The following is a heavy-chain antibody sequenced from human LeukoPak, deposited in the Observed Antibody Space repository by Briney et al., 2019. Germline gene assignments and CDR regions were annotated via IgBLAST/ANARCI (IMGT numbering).Heavy chain of an antibody. Sequence: ASVKVSFKASGYTFTVYYMHWVRQAPGQGLEWMGWINPNSGGTNYAQKFQGRVTMTRDTSISTAYMELSRLRSDDTAVYYCAREGVYNWSPYGMDVWGQGTTVTVSS. CDR1: GYTFTVYY. D-gene: IGHD1-1*01. CDR2: INPNSGGT. CDR3: AREGVYNWSPYGMDV. V-gene: IGHV1-2*02. J-gene: IGHJ6*02.